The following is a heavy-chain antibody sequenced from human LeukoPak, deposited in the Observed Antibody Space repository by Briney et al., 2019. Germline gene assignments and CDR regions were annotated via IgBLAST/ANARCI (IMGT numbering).Heavy chain of an antibody. Sequence: PSETLSLTCTVSGYSISSDYYWAWIRQPPGKGLEWIGSIYHSGSTFYNPSLKSRVTISVDTSKNQFSLKLRSVTAADTAVYFCARLYGNYQNYFDYWGQGTLVTVSS. D-gene: IGHD1-7*01. J-gene: IGHJ4*02. CDR2: IYHSGST. V-gene: IGHV4-38-2*02. CDR3: ARLYGNYQNYFDY. CDR1: GYSISSDYY.